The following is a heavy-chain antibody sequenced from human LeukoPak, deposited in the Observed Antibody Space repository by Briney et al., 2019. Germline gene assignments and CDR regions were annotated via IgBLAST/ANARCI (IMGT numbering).Heavy chain of an antibody. CDR3: ARVAGGIRGYSYGTYFDY. Sequence: ASVKVSCKASGYTFTGYYMHWVRQAPGQGLEWMGWINPNSGGTNYAQKFQGRVTMTRDTSISTAYMELSRLRSDDTAVYYCARVAGGIRGYSYGTYFDYWGQGTLVTVSS. J-gene: IGHJ4*02. CDR2: INPNSGGT. V-gene: IGHV1-2*02. D-gene: IGHD5-18*01. CDR1: GYTFTGYY.